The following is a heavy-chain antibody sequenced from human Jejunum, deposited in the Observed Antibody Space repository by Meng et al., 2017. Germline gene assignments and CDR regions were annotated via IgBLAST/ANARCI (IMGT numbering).Heavy chain of an antibody. CDR1: RGSLSGHY. V-gene: IGHV4-59*11. CDR3: ASAGSSGWNWYFGL. Sequence: QQHESGPGVVKPSETLSPTCTVSRGSLSGHYWSWIRQPPGKGLEWIGHIYYSGNTNYNPSLKSRVTLSLHTSENQFSLQLNSVTAADTAVYYCASAGSSGWNWYFGLWGRGTLVTVSS. J-gene: IGHJ2*01. D-gene: IGHD6-19*01. CDR2: IYYSGNT.